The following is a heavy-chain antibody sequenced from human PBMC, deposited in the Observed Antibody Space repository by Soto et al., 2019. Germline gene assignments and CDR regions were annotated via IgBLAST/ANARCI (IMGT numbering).Heavy chain of an antibody. CDR1: GFTFRSYG. CDR2: MSDDESKK. V-gene: IGHV3-30-3*01. CDR3: ARTAGGRVRGALDI. J-gene: IGHJ3*02. D-gene: IGHD6-13*01. Sequence: QEQLVESGGGVVQPGRSLRLSCVASGFTFRSYGMHWVRQAPGKGLEWVAVMSDDESKKYYADSVKGRFTISRDNSKNTLFLQMDTLISEDTAVYYCARTAGGRVRGALDIWGQGTMVTFSS.